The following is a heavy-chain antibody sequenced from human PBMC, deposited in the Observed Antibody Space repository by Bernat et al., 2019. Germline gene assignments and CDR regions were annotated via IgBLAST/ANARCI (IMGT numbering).Heavy chain of an antibody. D-gene: IGHD3-22*01. CDR1: GFAFSDYG. J-gene: IGHJ4*02. CDR2: ILHDGNNK. CDR3: GRDWRKQYSERSGYIDH. Sequence: QVQLLESGGGVVQPGRSLRLSCAASGFAFSDYGMHWVRQAPGKGLEWVALILHDGNNKYFGDSVRGRLTISRDNSKNMVYLQMSSLRVEDTAVYYCGRDWRKQYSERSGYIDHWGQGTLVTVS. V-gene: IGHV3-33*05.